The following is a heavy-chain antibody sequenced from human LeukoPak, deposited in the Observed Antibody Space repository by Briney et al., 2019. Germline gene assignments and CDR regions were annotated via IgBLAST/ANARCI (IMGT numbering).Heavy chain of an antibody. V-gene: IGHV3-7*01. CDR3: ARRPALVWFGDTAPIWFDP. CDR1: GFTFSSYW. D-gene: IGHD3-10*01. CDR2: IKQDGSEK. J-gene: IGHJ5*02. Sequence: GGSLRLSCAASGFTFSSYWMSWVRQAPGKGLEWVANIKQDGSEKYYVDSVKGRFTISRDNAKNSLYLQMNSLRAEDTAVYYCARRPALVWFGDTAPIWFDPWGQGTRVTVSS.